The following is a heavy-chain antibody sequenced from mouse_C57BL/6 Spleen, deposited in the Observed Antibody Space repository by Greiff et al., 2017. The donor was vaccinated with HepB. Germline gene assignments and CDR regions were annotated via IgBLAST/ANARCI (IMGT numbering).Heavy chain of an antibody. Sequence: VQLQQSGAELVRPGASVKLSCKASGYTFTDYYTNWVKQRPGQGLEWIARIYPGSGNTYYNEKFKGKATLTAEKSSSTAYMQLSSLTSEDSAVYFCARSELGYYFDYWGQGTTLTVSS. CDR3: ARSELGYYFDY. CDR2: IYPGSGNT. CDR1: GYTFTDYY. V-gene: IGHV1-76*01. J-gene: IGHJ2*01. D-gene: IGHD4-1*01.